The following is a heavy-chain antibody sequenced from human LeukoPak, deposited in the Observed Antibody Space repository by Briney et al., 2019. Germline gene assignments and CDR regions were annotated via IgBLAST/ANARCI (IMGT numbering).Heavy chain of an antibody. CDR3: AREYSSSWDRNFDY. D-gene: IGHD6-13*01. J-gene: IGHJ4*02. CDR1: GFTFSSYA. CDR2: ISSSSSYI. Sequence: GGSLRLSCAASGFTFSSYAMSWVRQAPGKGLEWVSSISSSSSYIYYADSVKGRFTISRDNAKNSLYLQMNSLRAEDTAVYYCAREYSSSWDRNFDYWGQGTLVTVSS. V-gene: IGHV3-21*01.